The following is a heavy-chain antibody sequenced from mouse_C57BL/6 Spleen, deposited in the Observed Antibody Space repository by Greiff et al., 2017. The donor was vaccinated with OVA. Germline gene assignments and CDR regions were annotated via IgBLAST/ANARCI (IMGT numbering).Heavy chain of an antibody. Sequence: VQLQQPGAELVKPGASVKLSCTASGYTFTSYGMHWVKQRPGQGLEWIGMIHPNSGSTNYNEKFKSKATLTVDKSSSTAYMQLSSLTSEDTAVCYGAEGQGVDYYAMGGWGQGTSVTVSS. CDR2: IHPNSGST. V-gene: IGHV1-64*01. D-gene: IGHD3-3*01. CDR1: GYTFTSYG. CDR3: AEGQGVDYYAMGG. J-gene: IGHJ4*01.